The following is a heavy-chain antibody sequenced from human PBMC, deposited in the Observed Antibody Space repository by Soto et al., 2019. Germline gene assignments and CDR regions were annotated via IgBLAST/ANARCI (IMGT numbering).Heavy chain of an antibody. CDR3: ARDGAVAGTESAFDI. D-gene: IGHD6-19*01. V-gene: IGHV1-2*04. Sequence: GPSVKVSCKASGYTFTGYYMHWVRQAPGQGLEWMGWINPNSGGTNYAQKFQGWVTMTRDTSISTAYMELSRLRSDDTAVYYCARDGAVAGTESAFDIWGQGTMVTVSS. CDR1: GYTFTGYY. J-gene: IGHJ3*02. CDR2: INPNSGGT.